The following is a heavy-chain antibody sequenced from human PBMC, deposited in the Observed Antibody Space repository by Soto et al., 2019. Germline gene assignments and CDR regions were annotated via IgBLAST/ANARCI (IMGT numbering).Heavy chain of an antibody. V-gene: IGHV3-30-3*01. J-gene: IGHJ4*02. CDR2: ISYDGNTQ. CDR3: AKVSRPSRISTPDFDY. CDR1: RFTLSSYS. Sequence: QVQLVESGGGVVQPGTSLRLSSAASRFTLSSYSIHWVRQAPGKGLDWVAVISYDGNTQFYGDSVKGRFIVSRDNSRNTLYLQLNNLQAEDTAVYYCAKVSRPSRISTPDFDYWGQGTLVTVSS.